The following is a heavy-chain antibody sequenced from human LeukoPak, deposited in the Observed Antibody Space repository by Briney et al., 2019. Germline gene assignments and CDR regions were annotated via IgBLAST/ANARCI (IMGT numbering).Heavy chain of an antibody. CDR2: INTDGSST. CDR1: GFTFGSYW. J-gene: IGHJ6*04. CDR3: ARGWNYVLMDV. V-gene: IGHV3-74*01. Sequence: PGGSLRLSCAASGFTFGSYWMHWVRQAPGKGLVWVSRINTDGSSTSYADSVKGRFTISRDNAKNTLYLQMNSLRAEDTAVYYCARGWNYVLMDVWGKGTTVTVSS. D-gene: IGHD1-7*01.